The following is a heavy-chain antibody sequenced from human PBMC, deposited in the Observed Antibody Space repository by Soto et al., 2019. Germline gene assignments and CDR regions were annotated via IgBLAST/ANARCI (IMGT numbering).Heavy chain of an antibody. J-gene: IGHJ6*02. V-gene: IGHV3-21*01. Sequence: GGSLRLSCAASGFTFSSYSMNWVRQAPGKGLEWVSSISSSSSYIYYADSVKGRFTISRDNAKNSLYLQMNSLIAEDTAVYYCARDREYYYGSGSYHDYYGMDVWGQGTTVTVSS. CDR2: ISSSSSYI. CDR1: GFTFSSYS. CDR3: ARDREYYYGSGSYHDYYGMDV. D-gene: IGHD3-10*01.